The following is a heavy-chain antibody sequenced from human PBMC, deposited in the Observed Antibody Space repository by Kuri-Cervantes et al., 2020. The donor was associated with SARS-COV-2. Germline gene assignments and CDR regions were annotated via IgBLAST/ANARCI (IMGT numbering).Heavy chain of an antibody. Sequence: GESLKISCAASGFTFSSYDMHWVRQATGKGLEWVSAIGTAGDTYYPGSVKGRFTISRENSKNTLYLQMNSLRAEDTAVYYCARASSGYDDWYFDLWGRGTLVNVSS. J-gene: IGHJ2*01. D-gene: IGHD3-22*01. CDR2: IGTAGDT. V-gene: IGHV3-13*04. CDR1: GFTFSSYD. CDR3: ARASSGYDDWYFDL.